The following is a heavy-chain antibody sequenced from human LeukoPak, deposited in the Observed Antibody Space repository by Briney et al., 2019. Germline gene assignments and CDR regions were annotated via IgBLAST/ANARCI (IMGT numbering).Heavy chain of an antibody. Sequence: ASVKVSCKASGYTFISYVNLVRQAPGQGLQWMGWISAYNGNTNYAQRLQGRVTMTTDTSTSTAYMELRSLRSDDTAVYYCACLDAVGGTNYWGQGTLVTVSS. J-gene: IGHJ4*02. V-gene: IGHV1-18*01. CDR2: ISAYNGNT. CDR3: ACLDAVGGTNY. CDR1: GYTFISY. D-gene: IGHD6-19*01.